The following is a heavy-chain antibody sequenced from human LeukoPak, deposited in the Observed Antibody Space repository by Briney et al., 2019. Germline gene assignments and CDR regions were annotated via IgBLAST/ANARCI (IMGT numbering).Heavy chain of an antibody. CDR3: AKAYYYDSSGRYYFDY. CDR1: GGTFSSYA. Sequence: SVKVSCKASGGTFSSYAISWVRQAPGQGLEWMGGIIPIFGTANYAQKFQGRVTITTDESTSTAYMELSSLRSEDTAVYYCAKAYYYDSSGRYYFDYWGQGTLVTVSS. J-gene: IGHJ4*02. D-gene: IGHD3-22*01. V-gene: IGHV1-69*05. CDR2: IIPIFGTA.